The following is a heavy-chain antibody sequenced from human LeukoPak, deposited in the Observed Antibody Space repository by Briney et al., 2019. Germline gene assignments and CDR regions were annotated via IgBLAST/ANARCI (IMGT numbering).Heavy chain of an antibody. Sequence: GGSLRLSCATSGFTVSSNFMSWVRQAPGKGLEWVSAISGSGGSTYYADSVKGRFTISRDNSKNTLYLQMNSLRAEDTAVYYCAKGDVLWFGESLYFQHWGQGTLATVSS. CDR1: GFTVSSNF. CDR3: AKGDVLWFGESLYFQH. D-gene: IGHD3-10*01. CDR2: ISGSGGST. J-gene: IGHJ1*01. V-gene: IGHV3-23*01.